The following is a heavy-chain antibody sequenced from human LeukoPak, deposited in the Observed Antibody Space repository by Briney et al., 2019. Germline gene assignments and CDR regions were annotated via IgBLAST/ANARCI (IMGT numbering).Heavy chain of an antibody. CDR2: INPSGGRT. CDR1: GYTFTNYY. Sequence: ASVKVSCKASGYTFTNYYIHWVRQAPGQGLEWMGIINPSGGRTAYAQKFQGRVTMTSDTSTGTVYMELSSLRSEDTAVYYCARDEGGDYGDYSPYFDYWGQGTLVTVSS. V-gene: IGHV1-46*01. J-gene: IGHJ4*02. D-gene: IGHD4-17*01. CDR3: ARDEGGDYGDYSPYFDY.